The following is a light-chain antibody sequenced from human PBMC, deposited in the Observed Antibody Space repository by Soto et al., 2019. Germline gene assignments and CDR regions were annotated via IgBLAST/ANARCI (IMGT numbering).Light chain of an antibody. CDR3: QQYGSSPRT. CDR1: HGVSGNY. V-gene: IGKV3-20*01. Sequence: IVMTQSPATLSVSTGERATLSCRASHGVSGNYLAWYQQKPGQAPTLLIYGASIRAAGIPDRFSGSGSGTDFTLTIRRLEPEDFAVYYCQQYGSSPRTFGQGTKVDI. J-gene: IGKJ1*01. CDR2: GAS.